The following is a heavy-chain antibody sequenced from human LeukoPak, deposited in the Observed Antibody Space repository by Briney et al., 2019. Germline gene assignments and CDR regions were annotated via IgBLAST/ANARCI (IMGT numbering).Heavy chain of an antibody. V-gene: IGHV4-34*01. Sequence: PSETLSLTCAVYGGSFSGCFWNWIRQPPGKGLEWIGEINHSGSTNYNPSLKSRVTISVDTSKNQFSLRLSSVTAADTAVYYCARRGSGYYYNYMDVWGKGTTVTVSS. CDR1: GGSFSGCF. CDR3: ARRGSGYYYNYMDV. J-gene: IGHJ6*03. D-gene: IGHD3-22*01. CDR2: INHSGST.